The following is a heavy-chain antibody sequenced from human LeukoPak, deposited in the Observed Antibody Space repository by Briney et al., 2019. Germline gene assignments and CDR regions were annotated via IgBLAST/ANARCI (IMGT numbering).Heavy chain of an antibody. D-gene: IGHD3-22*01. CDR3: ARHYYDSSDFYYMDV. CDR1: GYSFTNFW. V-gene: IGHV5-51*01. Sequence: GESLKISWKGSGYSFTNFWIGWVRQRPGKGLECMWIIYPGDSDTRYSPSFQGQVTISADKSISTAYLQWSSLKASDTAMYYCARHYYDSSDFYYMDVWGKGTTVTISS. CDR2: IYPGDSDT. J-gene: IGHJ6*03.